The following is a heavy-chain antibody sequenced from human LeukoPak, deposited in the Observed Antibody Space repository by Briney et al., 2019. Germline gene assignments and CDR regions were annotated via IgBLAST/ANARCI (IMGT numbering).Heavy chain of an antibody. Sequence: PGGTLRLSCAASGFTFSSYGMSWVRQAPGKGLEWVSGINWNGGSTGYADSVKGRFTISRDNAKNSLYLQMNSLRAEDTALYYCARVLVPPNGDYASYYYYMDVWGKGTTVTVSS. D-gene: IGHD4-17*01. V-gene: IGHV3-20*04. J-gene: IGHJ6*03. CDR2: INWNGGST. CDR3: ARVLVPPNGDYASYYYYMDV. CDR1: GFTFSSYG.